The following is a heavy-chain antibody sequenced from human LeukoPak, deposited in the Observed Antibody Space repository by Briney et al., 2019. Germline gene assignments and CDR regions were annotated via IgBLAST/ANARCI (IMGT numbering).Heavy chain of an antibody. CDR1: GGPISGGGYY. J-gene: IGHJ5*02. V-gene: IGHV4-39*01. CDR3: ARQYSSGWPWFDP. D-gene: IGHD6-19*01. Sequence: SETLSLTCSVSGGPISGGGYYWGWIRQPPGKGLEWIGTIYYSGSTYYNPSIKSRVTISVDTSKNQFSLKLTSVTAADAAVYFCARQYSSGWPWFDPWGQGTLVTVSS. CDR2: IYYSGST.